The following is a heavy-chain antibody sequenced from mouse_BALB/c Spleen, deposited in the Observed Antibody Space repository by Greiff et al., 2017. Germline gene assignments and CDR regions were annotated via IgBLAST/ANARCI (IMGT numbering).Heavy chain of an antibody. V-gene: IGHV7-1*02. Sequence: EVKLMESGGGLVQPGGSLRLSCAASGFNFRDFYMEWVRQTPGERLEWIAASGNKANDYKTEYSASGKGRFIVSRDTTPSILYLQINALEAEDTAIYYCARDAWCTAFAYWGQGTLVTVSA. CDR1: GFNFRDFY. CDR3: ARDAWCTAFAY. CDR2: SGNKANDYKT. J-gene: IGHJ3*01. D-gene: IGHD1-2*01.